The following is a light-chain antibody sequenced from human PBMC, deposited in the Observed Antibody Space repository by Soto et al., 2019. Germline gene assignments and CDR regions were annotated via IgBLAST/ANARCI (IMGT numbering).Light chain of an antibody. CDR2: GAS. CDR3: QQYGSSRYT. Sequence: EIVLTQSPGTLSLSPGERATLSCRASQSVSSSYLAWYQQKPGQAPRLLIYGASSRATGIPDRFSGSGSGTDFSLAISRLEPEDFAVYDCQQYGSSRYTFGQGTNLQIK. CDR1: QSVSSSY. J-gene: IGKJ2*01. V-gene: IGKV3-20*01.